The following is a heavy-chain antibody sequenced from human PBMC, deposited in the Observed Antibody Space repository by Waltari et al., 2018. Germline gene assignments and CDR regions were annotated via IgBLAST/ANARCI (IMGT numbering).Heavy chain of an antibody. Sequence: QVQLVESGGGVVQPGRSLRLSCAASGFTFSSYAMHWVRKAPGKGLAWVAVISYDGSNKYDADSVKGRFTISRDNSKNTLYLQMNSLRAEDTAVYYCARDLTLGVGAATPFDYWGQGTLVTVSS. CDR2: ISYDGSNK. J-gene: IGHJ4*02. V-gene: IGHV3-30*01. CDR3: ARDLTLGVGAATPFDY. D-gene: IGHD1-26*01. CDR1: GFTFSSYA.